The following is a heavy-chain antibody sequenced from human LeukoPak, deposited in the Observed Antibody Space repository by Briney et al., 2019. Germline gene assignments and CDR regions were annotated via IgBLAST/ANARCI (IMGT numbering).Heavy chain of an antibody. D-gene: IGHD2-15*01. CDR3: AKDGRAFDI. CDR1: GGSFSGYY. CDR2: INHSGNT. J-gene: IGHJ3*02. Sequence: PSETLSLTCAVYGGSFSGYYWSWIRQPPGKGLEWIGEINHSGNTNYNPSLKSRVTISVDTSKNQFSLKLSSVTAADTAVYYCAKDGRAFDIWGQGTMVTVSS. V-gene: IGHV4-34*01.